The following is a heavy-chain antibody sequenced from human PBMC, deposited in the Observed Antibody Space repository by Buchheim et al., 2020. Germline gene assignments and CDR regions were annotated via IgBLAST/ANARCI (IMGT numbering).Heavy chain of an antibody. V-gene: IGHV1-2*02. Sequence: QVQLVQSGAEVKKPRASVKVSCKASGYTFTGYYMHWVRQAPGQGLEWMGWINPNSGGTNYAQKFQGRVTMTRDTSISTAYMELSRLRSDDTAVYYCARESAIDYGDYSRGPENYFDYWGQGTL. CDR1: GYTFTGYY. J-gene: IGHJ4*02. CDR3: ARESAIDYGDYSRGPENYFDY. CDR2: INPNSGGT. D-gene: IGHD4-17*01.